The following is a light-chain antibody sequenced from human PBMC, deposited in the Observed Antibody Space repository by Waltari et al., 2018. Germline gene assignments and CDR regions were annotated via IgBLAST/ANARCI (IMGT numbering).Light chain of an antibody. Sequence: DIQMTQSPSSLSASVGDRVIITCRERQSINTNLNWYQQKPGESPKLLIYVSSSLQSRVPSRFSGTGSGTDFTLTINSLQPEDFATYYCQQSYSTPQTFGQGTKLEIK. CDR2: VSS. V-gene: IGKV1-39*01. CDR3: QQSYSTPQT. CDR1: QSINTN. J-gene: IGKJ2*01.